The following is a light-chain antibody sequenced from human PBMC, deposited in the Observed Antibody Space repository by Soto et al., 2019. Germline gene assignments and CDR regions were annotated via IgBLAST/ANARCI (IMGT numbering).Light chain of an antibody. Sequence: TQSPSSFSASTGDRVTITCRASQGISSYLAWYQQKPGQAPRLLIYGASSRATGIPDRFSGSGSGTDFTLTISRLEPEDFAVYYCQQYGSSPPGVTFGGGTKVEIK. CDR1: QGISSY. CDR2: GAS. CDR3: QQYGSSPPGVT. V-gene: IGKV3-20*01. J-gene: IGKJ4*01.